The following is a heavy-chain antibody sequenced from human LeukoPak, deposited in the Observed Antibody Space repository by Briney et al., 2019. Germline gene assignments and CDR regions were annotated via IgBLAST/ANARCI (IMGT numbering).Heavy chain of an antibody. J-gene: IGHJ4*02. D-gene: IGHD5-18*01. CDR2: ISGSGGST. CDR3: AKDVDSYGYIDY. V-gene: IGHV3-23*01. Sequence: GGSLRLSCAASGFTFSSYAMSWVRQAPGKGREWVSAISGSGGSTYYADSVKGRFPIPRDNSKNTLYLQMNSLRAEDTAVYYCAKDVDSYGYIDYWGQGTLVTVSS. CDR1: GFTFSSYA.